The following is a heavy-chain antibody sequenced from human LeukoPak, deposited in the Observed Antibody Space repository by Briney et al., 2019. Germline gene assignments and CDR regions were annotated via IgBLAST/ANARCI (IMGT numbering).Heavy chain of an antibody. V-gene: IGHV4-4*02. J-gene: IGHJ4*02. Sequence: SETLSLTCTVSGGSISSDNWWSWVRQPPGKGLEWIGEIYQSGSTRYNPSLKSRVSISLDKSKNHFSLKLISVTAADTAKYYCARGGQPSTNSFGYWGQGALVTVSS. D-gene: IGHD5-18*01. CDR1: GGSISSDNW. CDR3: ARGGQPSTNSFGY. CDR2: IYQSGST.